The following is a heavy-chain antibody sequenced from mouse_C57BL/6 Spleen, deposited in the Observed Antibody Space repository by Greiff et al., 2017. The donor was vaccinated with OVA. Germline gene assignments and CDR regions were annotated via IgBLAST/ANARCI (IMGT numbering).Heavy chain of an antibody. V-gene: IGHV1-64*01. CDR2: IHPNSGST. Sequence: VQLQQPGAELVKPGASVKLSCKASGYTFTSYWMHWVKQRPGQGLEWIGLIHPNSGSTNYNEKFKGKATLTVDKSSSTAYMQLSSLTSEDSAVYYCANYGSSSYYAMDYWGQGTSVTVSS. D-gene: IGHD1-1*01. CDR1: GYTFTSYW. CDR3: ANYGSSSYYAMDY. J-gene: IGHJ4*01.